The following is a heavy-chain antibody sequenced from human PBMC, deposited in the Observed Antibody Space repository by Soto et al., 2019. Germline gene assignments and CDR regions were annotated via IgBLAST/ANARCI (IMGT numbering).Heavy chain of an antibody. CDR2: AHHSGRT. D-gene: IGHD3-22*01. CDR1: GGSMSSSNW. Sequence: QVQLQESGPGLVKPSGTLSLTCTVSGGSMSSSNWWNWVRQSPGKGLEWIGEAHHSGRTNYNPSLKSRVTISVDKSKNQFSLKLTSVTAADTAVYFCVRGYYYDNSAWPPGEWGQGTLVAVSS. CDR3: VRGYYYDNSAWPPGE. J-gene: IGHJ4*01. V-gene: IGHV4-4*02.